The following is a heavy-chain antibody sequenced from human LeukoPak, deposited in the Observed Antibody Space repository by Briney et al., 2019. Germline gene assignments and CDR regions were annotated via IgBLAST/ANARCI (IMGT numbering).Heavy chain of an antibody. Sequence: PGGSLRLSCAASGFIVSENYMSCVRQAPGKGLEWVSTVYSGGLTFYADPVEGRFTTSRDNSKNKLYLEMSSLRAEDTAVYYCVRDRWPGLGDFWGQGTTVTVSS. V-gene: IGHV3-66*01. CDR1: GFIVSENY. CDR2: VYSGGLT. J-gene: IGHJ6*02. D-gene: IGHD5-24*01. CDR3: VRDRWPGLGDF.